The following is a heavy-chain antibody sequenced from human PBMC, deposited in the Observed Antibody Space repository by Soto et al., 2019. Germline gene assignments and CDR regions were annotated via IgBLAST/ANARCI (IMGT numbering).Heavy chain of an antibody. V-gene: IGHV6-1*01. Sequence: PSQTLSLTCAISGDSVSSNSATWNWIRHSPSRGLEWLGRTYYRSKWYNEYAVSVKSRITINPDTSKNQFSMQLNSVTPEDTAVYYCERATRIWFDHWGKGTLVTVS. CDR1: GDSVSSNSAT. CDR2: TYYRSKWYN. J-gene: IGHJ5*02. CDR3: ERATRIWFDH. D-gene: IGHD4-17*01.